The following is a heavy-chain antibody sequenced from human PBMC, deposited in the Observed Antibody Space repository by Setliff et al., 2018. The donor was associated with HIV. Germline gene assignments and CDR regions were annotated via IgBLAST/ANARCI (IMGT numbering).Heavy chain of an antibody. D-gene: IGHD3-10*01. V-gene: IGHV4-39*06. CDR2: INHSGSI. CDR3: ARAGGLRMDRGVVSDY. CDR1: GVSFSSSDYY. J-gene: IGHJ4*02. Sequence: SETLSLTCTVSGVSFSSSDYYRGWIRQSPGKGLEWIGKINHSGSINYNPSLKSRVPISVDTFWGSVTAADAAVYYCARAGGLRMDRGVVSDYWGQGTLVTVSS.